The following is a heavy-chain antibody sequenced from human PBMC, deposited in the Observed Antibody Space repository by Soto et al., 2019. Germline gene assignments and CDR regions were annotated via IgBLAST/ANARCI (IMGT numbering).Heavy chain of an antibody. CDR2: IYYSGST. D-gene: IGHD2-15*01. CDR1: GGSISSGDYY. J-gene: IGHJ5*02. CDR3: ARGGGVVAATTWFDP. Sequence: QVQLQESGPGLVKPSQTLSLTCTVSGGSISSGDYYWSWIRQPPGKGLEWIGYIYYSGSTYYNPSLKSRVTISVDTAKNQFPLKLSSVTAADTAVYYCARGGGVVAATTWFDPWGQGTLVTVSS. V-gene: IGHV4-30-4*01.